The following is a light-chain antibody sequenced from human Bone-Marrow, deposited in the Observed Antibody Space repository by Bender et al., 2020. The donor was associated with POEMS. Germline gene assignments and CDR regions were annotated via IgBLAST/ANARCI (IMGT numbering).Light chain of an antibody. J-gene: IGLJ3*02. CDR1: SSDVGGYGY. CDR3: TSYTSTGTQV. Sequence: QSALTQPAAVSGSPGQSITISCTGTSSDVGGYGYVSWYQQHPGNAPKLIIYDVSVRPSGVSTRFSASKSGNTASLTISGLQAEDEADYYCTSYTSTGTQVFGGGTKLTVL. V-gene: IGLV2-14*01. CDR2: DVS.